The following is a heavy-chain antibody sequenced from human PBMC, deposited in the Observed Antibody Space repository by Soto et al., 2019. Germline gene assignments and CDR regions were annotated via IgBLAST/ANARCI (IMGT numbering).Heavy chain of an antibody. D-gene: IGHD3-3*02. Sequence: PVGSLRLSCAASGFSVRTNYMSWVRQAPGKGLDWVSVFESGGSIYYADSVKGRFIISRDYAKNTVDLQMNSLRVEDTAVYYCARAGVAPHFFDYWGQGTLVTVSS. CDR3: ARAGVAPHFFDY. CDR2: FESGGSI. V-gene: IGHV3-53*01. CDR1: GFSVRTNY. J-gene: IGHJ4*02.